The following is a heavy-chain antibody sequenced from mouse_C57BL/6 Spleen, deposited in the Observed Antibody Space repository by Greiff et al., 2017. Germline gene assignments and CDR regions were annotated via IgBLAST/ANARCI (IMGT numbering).Heavy chain of an antibody. CDR2: IYPGSGNT. V-gene: IGHV1-66*01. D-gene: IGHD2-4*01. J-gene: IGHJ4*01. CDR3: ASPYDYDVREYAMDY. Sequence: QVQLQQSGPELVKPGASVKISCKASGYSFTSYYIHWVKQRPGQGLEWIGWIYPGSGNTKYNEKFKGKATLTADTSSSTAYMQLSSLTSEDSAVYYCASPYDYDVREYAMDYWGQGTSVTVSS. CDR1: GYSFTSYY.